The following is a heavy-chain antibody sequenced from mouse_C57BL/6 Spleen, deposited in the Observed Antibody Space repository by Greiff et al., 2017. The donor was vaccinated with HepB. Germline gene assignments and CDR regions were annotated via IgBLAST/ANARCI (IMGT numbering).Heavy chain of an antibody. Sequence: EVQLQESGPGLVKPSQSLSLTCSVTGYSITSGYYWNWIRQFPGNKLEWMGYISYDGSNNYNPSLKNRISITRDTSKNQFFLKLNSVTTEDTATYYCARGKDVYFDYWGQGTTLTVSS. J-gene: IGHJ2*01. CDR2: ISYDGSN. CDR1: GYSITSGYY. V-gene: IGHV3-6*01. CDR3: ARGKDVYFDY.